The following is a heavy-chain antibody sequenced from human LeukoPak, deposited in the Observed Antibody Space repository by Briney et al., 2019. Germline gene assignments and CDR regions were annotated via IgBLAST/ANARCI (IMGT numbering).Heavy chain of an antibody. CDR2: LLYDGNTK. J-gene: IGHJ6*03. V-gene: IGHV3-33*01. Sequence: GGSLRLSCAASGFSLSNYGMHWVRQAPGKGLEWVAALLYDGNTKHYADSVKGRFTISRDISKNTSYLQMNSLTAEDTAVYYCARDHRPEIQYYYMDVWGKGTTVAVSS. CDR1: GFSLSNYG. CDR3: ARDHRPEIQYYYMDV. D-gene: IGHD1-14*01.